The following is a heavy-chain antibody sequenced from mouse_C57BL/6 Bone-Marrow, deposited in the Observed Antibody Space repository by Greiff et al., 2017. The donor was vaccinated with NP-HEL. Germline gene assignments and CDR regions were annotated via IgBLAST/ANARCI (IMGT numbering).Heavy chain of an antibody. Sequence: EVQRVESGAELVRPGASVKLSCTASGFNIKDDYMHWVKQRPEQGLEWIGWIDPENGDTEYASKFQGKATITADTSSNTAYLQLSSLTSEDTAVYYCTGGGNYVILFAYWGQGTLVTVSA. D-gene: IGHD2-1*01. V-gene: IGHV14-4*01. J-gene: IGHJ3*01. CDR1: GFNIKDDY. CDR3: TGGGNYVILFAY. CDR2: IDPENGDT.